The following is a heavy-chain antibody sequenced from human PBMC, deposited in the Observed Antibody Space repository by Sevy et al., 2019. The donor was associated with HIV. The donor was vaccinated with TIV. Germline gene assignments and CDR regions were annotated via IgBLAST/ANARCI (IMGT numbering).Heavy chain of an antibody. J-gene: IGHJ4*02. CDR1: GYTFTGYY. CDR2: IIPSSGGT. V-gene: IGHV1-2*02. Sequence: ASVKVSCKASGYTFTGYYIHSVRQAPGQGLEWMGWIIPSSGGTNYGQKFLGRVTMTRDTSISTAYLELHRLTSDDTAVYYCTRSVYGSGTYLNDHWGQGTLVTVSS. D-gene: IGHD3-10*01. CDR3: TRSVYGSGTYLNDH.